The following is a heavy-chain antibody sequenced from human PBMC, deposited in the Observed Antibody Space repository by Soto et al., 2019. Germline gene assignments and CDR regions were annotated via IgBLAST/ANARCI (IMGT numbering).Heavy chain of an antibody. CDR3: AKGDIVVVVAAYPLYY. Sequence: GGSLRLSCAASGFTFSTYAMSWVRQAPGKGLEWVSAISGSGGGTYYADSVKGRFTISRDNSKNTLYLQMNSLRAEDTAVYYCAKGDIVVVVAAYPLYYWGQGTLVTVST. D-gene: IGHD2-15*01. CDR2: ISGSGGGT. J-gene: IGHJ4*02. V-gene: IGHV3-23*01. CDR1: GFTFSTYA.